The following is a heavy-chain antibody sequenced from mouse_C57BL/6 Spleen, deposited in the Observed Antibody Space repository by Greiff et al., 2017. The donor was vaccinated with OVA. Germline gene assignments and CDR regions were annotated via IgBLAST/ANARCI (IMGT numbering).Heavy chain of an antibody. D-gene: IGHD2-1*01. Sequence: QVQLQQPGAELVKPGASVKVSCKASGYTFTSYWMHWVKQRPGQGLEWIGRIHPSDSDTNYNQKFKGKATLTVDKSSSTAYMQLSSLTSEDSAVYYCAIGRILPPPLAYWGQGTLVTVSA. CDR1: GYTFTSYW. J-gene: IGHJ3*01. CDR3: AIGRILPPPLAY. CDR2: IHPSDSDT. V-gene: IGHV1-74*01.